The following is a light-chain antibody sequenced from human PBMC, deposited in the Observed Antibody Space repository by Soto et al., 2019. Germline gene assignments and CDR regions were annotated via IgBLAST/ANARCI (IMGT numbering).Light chain of an antibody. CDR1: SSDVGGYNY. Sequence: QSVLTQPASVSGSPGQSITISCTGTSSDVGGYNYVSWYQQHPGKAPKLMIYEGSDRPSGVPNRFSGSKSGNTASLTISGLQAEDEADYYCSSYTSSSPYVFGTGTKVTVL. CDR2: EGS. V-gene: IGLV2-14*01. J-gene: IGLJ1*01. CDR3: SSYTSSSPYV.